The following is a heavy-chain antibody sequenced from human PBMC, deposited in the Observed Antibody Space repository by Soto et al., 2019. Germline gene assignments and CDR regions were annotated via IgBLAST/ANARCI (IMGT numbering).Heavy chain of an antibody. CDR2: ISYDGSNK. V-gene: IGHV3-30-3*01. D-gene: IGHD5-18*01. J-gene: IGHJ4*02. Sequence: SLRLSCAASGFTFSSYAMHWVRQAPGKGLEWVAVISYDGSNKYYADSVKSRITINSDTSKNQFSLQLNSVTPEDTAVYYCARDPGYSLDYWGQGTLVTVSS. CDR3: ARDPGYSLDY. CDR1: GFTFSSYA.